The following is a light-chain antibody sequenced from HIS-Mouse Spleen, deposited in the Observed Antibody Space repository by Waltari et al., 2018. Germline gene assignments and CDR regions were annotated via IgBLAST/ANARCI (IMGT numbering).Light chain of an antibody. CDR3: SSYTSSSTLV. CDR2: DVS. J-gene: IGLJ2*01. CDR1: SSDVGGYNY. Sequence: QSALTQPASVSGSPGQSITISCIGTSSDVGGYNYVSWYQQHPGKAPNLMIYDVSNRPSGVSNRFSGSKSGNTASLTISGLQAEDEADYYCSSYTSSSTLVFGGGTKLTVL. V-gene: IGLV2-14*03.